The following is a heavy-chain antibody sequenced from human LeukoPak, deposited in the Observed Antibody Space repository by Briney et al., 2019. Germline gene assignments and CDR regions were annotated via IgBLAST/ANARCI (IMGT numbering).Heavy chain of an antibody. V-gene: IGHV3-23*01. Sequence: GGSLRLSCAASGFTFSSYAMSWVRQAPGKGLEWVSAISGSGGSTYYADSVKGRFTISRDNSKNTLYLQMNSLRAEDTAVYYCAKGGITMVRGVKSPYYYYGMDVWGQGTTVTVSS. CDR2: ISGSGGST. D-gene: IGHD3-10*01. CDR3: AKGGITMVRGVKSPYYYYGMDV. CDR1: GFTFSSYA. J-gene: IGHJ6*02.